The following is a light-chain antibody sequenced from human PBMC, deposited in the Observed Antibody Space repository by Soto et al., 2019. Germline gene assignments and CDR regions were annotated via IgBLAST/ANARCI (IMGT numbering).Light chain of an antibody. Sequence: EIVLTQSPGTLSLSPGERATLSCRASQSVRSNYLAWSQQKPDQAPSVLIYGAPTRATGIPDRFSGGGSAASFTLTITRLEPADFPVEYWPQYCISPGTFGQGTKLEIK. J-gene: IGKJ2*01. CDR2: GAP. CDR3: PQYCISPGT. V-gene: IGKV3-20*01. CDR1: QSVRSNY.